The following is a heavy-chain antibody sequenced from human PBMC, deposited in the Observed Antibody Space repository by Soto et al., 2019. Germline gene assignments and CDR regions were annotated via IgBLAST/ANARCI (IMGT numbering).Heavy chain of an antibody. CDR2: IDPSDSYT. CDR1: GYSFTSYW. CDR3: ASPPIDTYSYARSGYGY. D-gene: IGHD3-22*01. Sequence: GESLNISCKGSGYSFTSYWISWVRQMPGKGLEWMGRIDPSDSYTNYSPSFQGHVTISADKSISTAYLQWSSLKAADTAMYYCASPPIDTYSYARSGYGYWGQRTPVT. V-gene: IGHV5-10-1*01. J-gene: IGHJ4*01.